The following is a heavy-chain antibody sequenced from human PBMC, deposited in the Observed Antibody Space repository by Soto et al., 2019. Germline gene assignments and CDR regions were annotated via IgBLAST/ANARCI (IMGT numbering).Heavy chain of an antibody. CDR3: AREGDLGYCSGGSCYSYLAWFDP. D-gene: IGHD2-15*01. J-gene: IGHJ5*02. CDR1: GYTFTSYG. V-gene: IGHV1-18*04. CDR2: ISAYNGNT. Sequence: QVQLVQSGAEVKKPGASVKVSCKASGYTFTSYGISWVRQAPGQGLEWMGWISAYNGNTNYAQKLQGRVTMTTDTSTSTAHMELRSLRSDDTAVYYCAREGDLGYCSGGSCYSYLAWFDPWGQGTLVTVSS.